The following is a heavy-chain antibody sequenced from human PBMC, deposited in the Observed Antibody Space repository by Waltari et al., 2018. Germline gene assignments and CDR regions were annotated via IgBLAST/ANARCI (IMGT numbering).Heavy chain of an antibody. CDR2: IKQDGSEK. J-gene: IGHJ4*02. CDR1: GLTLSSSW. Sequence: EVQLVESGGGSVQPGGALRRSCAAAGLTLSSSWMDWVRPAPGKGLEWVANIKQDGSEKNYVDSVEGRFSISRDNAQNSLYLQMNSLRAEDTAIYYCVTGLTTVTAKDYFDHWGQGALVTVSS. D-gene: IGHD4-17*01. CDR3: VTGLTTVTAKDYFDH. V-gene: IGHV3-7*01.